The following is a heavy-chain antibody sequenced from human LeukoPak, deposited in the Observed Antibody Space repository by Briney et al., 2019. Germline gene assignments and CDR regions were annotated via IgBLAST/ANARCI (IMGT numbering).Heavy chain of an antibody. Sequence: GGSLRLSCAASGFSVSSNYMSWVRQAPGKGLEWVSVIYSGGSTYYADSVKGRFTISRDNSKNTLYLQVKSLRAEDTAVYYCARTDETAPAEDFQHWGQGTLVTVSS. J-gene: IGHJ1*01. CDR1: GFSVSSNY. CDR2: IYSGGST. CDR3: ARTDETAPAEDFQH. V-gene: IGHV3-53*01. D-gene: IGHD2-21*02.